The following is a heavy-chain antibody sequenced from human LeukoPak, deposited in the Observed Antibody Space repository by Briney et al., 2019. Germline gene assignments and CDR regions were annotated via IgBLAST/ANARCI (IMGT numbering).Heavy chain of an antibody. CDR2: INWNGGST. V-gene: IGHV3-20*04. D-gene: IGHD3-10*01. CDR1: GFTFDDYG. Sequence: PGGSLRLSCAASGFTFDDYGMSWVRQAPGKGLEWVSGINWNGGSTGYADSVKGRFTISRDNAKNSLYLQMNSLRAEDTAVYYCARGTGAEGSGSSPFDYWGQGTLVTVSS. J-gene: IGHJ4*02. CDR3: ARGTGAEGSGSSPFDY.